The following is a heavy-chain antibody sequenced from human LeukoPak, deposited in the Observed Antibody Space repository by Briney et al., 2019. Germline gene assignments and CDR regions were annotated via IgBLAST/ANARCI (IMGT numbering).Heavy chain of an antibody. CDR1: GYTFTCYY. V-gene: IGHV1-2*02. CDR2: IKPNSGRT. CDR3: ARDWVLDY. D-gene: IGHD2-8*01. J-gene: IGHJ4*02. Sequence: ASVKVSCKASGYTFTCYYMHWVGQAPGQGLEWMGWIKPNSGRTNYAQQFPGRVTMTSDTSISTAYMELSRLKSDDTAVYYCARDWVLDYWGQGTLVTVSS.